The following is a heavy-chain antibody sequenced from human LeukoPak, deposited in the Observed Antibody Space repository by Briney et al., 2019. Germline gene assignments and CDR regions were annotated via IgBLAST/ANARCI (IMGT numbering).Heavy chain of an antibody. Sequence: GGSLRLSCAASGFTFSSYGMHWVRQAPGKGLEWVAVISYDGSNKYYADSVKGRFTISRDNSKNTLYLQMNSLRAEDTAVYYCAKAPYSSSWSTFDPWGQGTLVTVSS. D-gene: IGHD6-13*01. J-gene: IGHJ5*02. CDR3: AKAPYSSSWSTFDP. V-gene: IGHV3-30*18. CDR1: GFTFSSYG. CDR2: ISYDGSNK.